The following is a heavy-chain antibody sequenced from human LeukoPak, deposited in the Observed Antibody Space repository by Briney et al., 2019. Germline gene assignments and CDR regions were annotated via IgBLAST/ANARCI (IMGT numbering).Heavy chain of an antibody. D-gene: IGHD5-18*01. J-gene: IGHJ4*02. Sequence: GRSLRLSCVASGXSFSSYGMHWVRQAPGKGLEWVAVIWYDGSKEYYGDSVKGRFTISRDNSKNTLYLQMNSLRAEDTAVYYCARVVGWIQFDYWGQGTLVTVSS. CDR2: IWYDGSKE. V-gene: IGHV3-33*01. CDR1: GXSFSSYG. CDR3: ARVVGWIQFDY.